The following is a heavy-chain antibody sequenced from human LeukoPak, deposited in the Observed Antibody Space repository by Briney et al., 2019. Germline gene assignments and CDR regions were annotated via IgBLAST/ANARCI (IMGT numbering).Heavy chain of an antibody. Sequence: SETLSLTCTVSGGSISSSSYYWGWIRQPPGKGLEWIGSIYYSGSTYYNPSLKSRVTISVDTSKNQFSLKLSSVTAADTAVYYCARDSSSGYSPFDYWGQGTLVTVSS. D-gene: IGHD3-22*01. V-gene: IGHV4-39*07. CDR1: GGSISSSSYY. CDR3: ARDSSSGYSPFDY. J-gene: IGHJ4*02. CDR2: IYYSGST.